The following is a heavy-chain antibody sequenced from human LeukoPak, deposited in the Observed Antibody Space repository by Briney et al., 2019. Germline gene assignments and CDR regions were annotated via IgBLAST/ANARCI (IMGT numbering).Heavy chain of an antibody. CDR2: MNTNSGNT. J-gene: IGHJ6*03. CDR1: GYTFTSYD. CDR3: ARAIVGALSYMDV. Sequence: GASVKVSCKASGYTFTSYDINWVRRATGQGLEWMGWMNTNSGNTGYAQKFQGRVTITRDTSISTAYMELSGLRSEDTAVYYCARAIVGALSYMDVWGKGTTVTVSS. D-gene: IGHD1-26*01. V-gene: IGHV1-8*03.